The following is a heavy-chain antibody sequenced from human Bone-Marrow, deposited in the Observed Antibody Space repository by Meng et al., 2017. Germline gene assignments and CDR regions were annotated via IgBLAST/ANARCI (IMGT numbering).Heavy chain of an antibody. V-gene: IGHV4-30-2*01. CDR1: GGSSSSGGYS. J-gene: IGHJ5*02. CDR2: IYHSGST. CDR3: ARARTTNQSKYRNAYNWFDP. Sequence: QLQLQESGPGLGKPAQTQSRTCAGAGGSSSSGGYSWSWIRQPPGKGLEWIGDIYHSGSTHYNPSLKSRVIMSVDTSKNQFSLKLYSVTAADTAVYYCARARTTNQSKYRNAYNWFDPWGQGTLVTVSS. D-gene: IGHD2/OR15-2a*01.